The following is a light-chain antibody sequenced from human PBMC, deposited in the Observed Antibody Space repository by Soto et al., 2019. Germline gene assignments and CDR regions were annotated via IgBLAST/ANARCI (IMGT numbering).Light chain of an antibody. CDR2: GAS. Sequence: EIVCTQSPGTLSRSPGARATLSGTASQSVSNNYLAWYQQKPGQAPRLLIYGASSRATGIPDRFSGSGSGTDFTLTSSRLEPEDSAVYCCQQYRNSPRTFGQGTRVDIK. CDR1: QSVSNNY. J-gene: IGKJ5*01. V-gene: IGKV3-20*01. CDR3: QQYRNSPRT.